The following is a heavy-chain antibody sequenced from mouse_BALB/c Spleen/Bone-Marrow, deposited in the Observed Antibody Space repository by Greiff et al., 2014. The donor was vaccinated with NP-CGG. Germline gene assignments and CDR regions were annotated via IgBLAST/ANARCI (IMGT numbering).Heavy chain of an antibody. Sequence: QVQLQQSGAELVRPGASVTLSCKASGYTFTDYEIHWVKQTPVHGLEWIGAIDPETGGNAYNQKFKGKATLTADKSSSTACMELRSLTSEDSAVYYCTRNWDDYFDYWGQGTTLTVSS. CDR1: GYTFTDYE. CDR3: TRNWDDYFDY. D-gene: IGHD4-1*01. J-gene: IGHJ2*01. CDR2: IDPETGGN. V-gene: IGHV1-15*01.